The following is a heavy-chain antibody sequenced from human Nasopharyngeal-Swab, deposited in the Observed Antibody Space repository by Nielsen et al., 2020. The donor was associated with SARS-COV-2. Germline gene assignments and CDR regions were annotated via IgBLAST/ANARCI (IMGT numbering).Heavy chain of an antibody. D-gene: IGHD2-21*01. CDR2: LYPGDSDT. CDR1: GYSFTSYW. Sequence: DSLKIPCNGSGYSFTSYWIGWVRPMPGKGLEWMGILYPGDSDTRYSPSFQGQVTISADKSLRTAYLQWSSLKASDTAMYYCARPCGGDCYDAFDIWGQGTMVTVSS. J-gene: IGHJ3*02. V-gene: IGHV5-51*01. CDR3: ARPCGGDCYDAFDI.